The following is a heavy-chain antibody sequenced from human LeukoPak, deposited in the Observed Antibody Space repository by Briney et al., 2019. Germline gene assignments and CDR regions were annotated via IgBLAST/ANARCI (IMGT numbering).Heavy chain of an antibody. CDR3: AREAYYDCSGSLDY. CDR1: GFTFSTYA. Sequence: GGSLRLFCAASGFTFSTYAMSWVRQAPGKGLEWVSCINGRGVSTYYAESVKGRFTVSRDNSKNTLYLQMTSLKADDTAIYYCAREAYYDCSGSLDYWGQGTLVTVSS. CDR2: INGRGVST. J-gene: IGHJ4*02. D-gene: IGHD3-22*01. V-gene: IGHV3-23*01.